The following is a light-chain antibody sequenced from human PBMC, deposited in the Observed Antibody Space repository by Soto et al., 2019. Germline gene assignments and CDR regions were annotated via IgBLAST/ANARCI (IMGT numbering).Light chain of an antibody. CDR3: SSYTSSSTLV. J-gene: IGLJ3*02. Sequence: QSVLTQPRSVSGSPGQSVTISCTGTSSDVGGYNYVSWYQEQPGKAPKLMIYEVSNRPSGVSNRFSGSKSGNTASLTISGLQAEDEADYYCSSYTSSSTLVFGGGTQLTVL. V-gene: IGLV2-14*01. CDR2: EVS. CDR1: SSDVGGYNY.